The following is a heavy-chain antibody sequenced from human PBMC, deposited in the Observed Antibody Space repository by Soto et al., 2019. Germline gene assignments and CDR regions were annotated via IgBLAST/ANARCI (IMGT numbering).Heavy chain of an antibody. CDR3: ARLRYQNTNGAFLCAL. CDR1: GFTFNTFG. Sequence: QVQLVESGGGVVQPGRSLRLSCAASGFTFNTFGMNWVRRAPGKGLEWMATISYDGSRIYHTDSVKGRFSISRDNSKNTLFLQMNSLKAEDTGIYYCARLRYQNTNGAFLCALWGQGTPVTVSS. D-gene: IGHD3-3*01. J-gene: IGHJ4*02. V-gene: IGHV3-30*03. CDR2: ISYDGSRI.